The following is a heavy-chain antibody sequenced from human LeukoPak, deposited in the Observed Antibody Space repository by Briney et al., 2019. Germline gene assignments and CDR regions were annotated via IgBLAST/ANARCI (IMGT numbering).Heavy chain of an antibody. CDR1: GFTFSSYA. V-gene: IGHV3-23*01. CDR3: AKDQASPLADSSGWLETPFYYYYYGMDV. CDR2: ISGSGGST. J-gene: IGHJ6*02. Sequence: PGGSLRLSCAASGFTFSSYAMSWVRQAPGKGLEWVSAISGSGGSTYYADSVKGRFTISRDNSKNTLYLQMNSLRAEDTAVYYCAKDQASPLADSSGWLETPFYYYYYGMDVWGQGTTVTVSS. D-gene: IGHD6-19*01.